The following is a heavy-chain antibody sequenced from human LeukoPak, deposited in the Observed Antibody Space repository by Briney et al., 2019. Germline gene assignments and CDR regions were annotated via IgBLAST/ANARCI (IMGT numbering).Heavy chain of an antibody. Sequence: SSETLSLTCTVSGGSISSYYWSWIRQPPGKGLEWIGYIYYSGSTYYNPSLKSRVTISVDTSKNQFSLKLSSVTAADTAVYYCAREMGEQLVAGAFDIWGQGTMVTVSS. D-gene: IGHD6-6*01. J-gene: IGHJ3*02. CDR1: GGSISSYY. CDR3: AREMGEQLVAGAFDI. V-gene: IGHV4-59*12. CDR2: IYYSGST.